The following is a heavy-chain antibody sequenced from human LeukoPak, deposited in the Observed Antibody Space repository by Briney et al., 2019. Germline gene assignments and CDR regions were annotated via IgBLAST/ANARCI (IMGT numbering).Heavy chain of an antibody. CDR2: INHSGST. D-gene: IGHD3-9*01. Sequence: SETLSLTCAVYGGSFSGYYWSWIRQPPGKGLEWIGEINHSGSTNYNPSLKSRVTISVDTSKNQFSLKLSSVTAADTAVYYCARDMTDWWFDPWGQGTLVTDSS. CDR3: ARDMTDWWFDP. V-gene: IGHV4-34*09. CDR1: GGSFSGYY. J-gene: IGHJ5*02.